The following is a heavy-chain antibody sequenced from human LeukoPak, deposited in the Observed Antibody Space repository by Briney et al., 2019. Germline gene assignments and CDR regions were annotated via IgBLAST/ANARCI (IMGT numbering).Heavy chain of an antibody. D-gene: IGHD5-18*01. V-gene: IGHV4-34*01. CDR1: GGSFSGFY. J-gene: IGHJ6*03. CDR2: INHSGST. Sequence: KSSETLSLTCAVYGGSFSGFYWSWIRQPPGKGLEWIGEINHSGSTNYNPSLKSRVTISVDTSKNQFSLKLSSVTAADTAVYYCARYIGYSYGYYYYYYMDVWGKGTTVTVSS. CDR3: ARYIGYSYGYYYYYYMDV.